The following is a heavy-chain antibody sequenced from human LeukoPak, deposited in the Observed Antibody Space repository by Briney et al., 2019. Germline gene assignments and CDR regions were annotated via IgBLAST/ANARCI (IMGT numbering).Heavy chain of an antibody. CDR1: GFTFSSYA. CDR3: ANSYDFWSGKYGMDV. J-gene: IGHJ6*02. CDR2: ISYDGSNK. V-gene: IGHV3-30-3*01. D-gene: IGHD3-3*01. Sequence: GRSLRLSCAASGFTFSSYAMHWVRQAPGKGLEWVAVISYDGSNKYYADSVKGRFTISRDNSKNTLYLQMNSLRAEDTAVYYCANSYDFWSGKYGMDVWGQGTTVTVSS.